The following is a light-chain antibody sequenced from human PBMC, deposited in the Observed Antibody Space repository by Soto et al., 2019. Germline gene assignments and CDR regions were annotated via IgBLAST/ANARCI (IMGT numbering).Light chain of an antibody. CDR3: SSYAGSKTL. CDR2: EVS. J-gene: IGLJ2*01. V-gene: IGLV2-8*01. CDR1: SSDVGGYNY. Sequence: QSALTQPPSASGSPGQSVTISCTGTSSDVGGYNYVSWYQQHPGKAPTLMIYEVSKRPSGVPDRFSGSKSGNTASLTVSGLQAEDEADYYCSSYAGSKTLFGGGTKVTVL.